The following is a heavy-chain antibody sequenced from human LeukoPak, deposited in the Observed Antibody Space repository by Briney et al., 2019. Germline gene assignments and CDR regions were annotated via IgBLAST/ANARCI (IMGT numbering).Heavy chain of an antibody. CDR2: IKQDGSDK. CDR1: GFTFTKYW. D-gene: IGHD3-10*01. Sequence: PGDSLRLSCAASGFTFTKYWMTWVRQAPGKGLEWVGNIKQDGSDKNYMDSVKGRFTISRDNTKNSVYLQMNSLRAEDTAVYYCARDGGATMVRGVATYDSWGQGTLVTVSS. V-gene: IGHV3-7*01. CDR3: ARDGGATMVRGVATYDS. J-gene: IGHJ4*02.